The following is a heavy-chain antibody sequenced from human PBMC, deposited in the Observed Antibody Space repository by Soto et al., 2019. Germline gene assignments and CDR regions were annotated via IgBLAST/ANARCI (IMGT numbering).Heavy chain of an antibody. D-gene: IGHD2-2*03. J-gene: IGHJ6*03. CDR1: GSGFTNYW. Sequence: PGDSLKISCKGSGSGFTNYWIAWVRQMPGKGLEWMDIIYPGDSDTRYSPSFRGQVTMSADNSISTAYLQWSSLKASDAAMYYCARLDIVVVPAAVSGSYYSYTEVWGKGTMGTVCS. V-gene: IGHV5-51*01. CDR3: ARLDIVVVPAAVSGSYYSYTEV. CDR2: IYPGDSDT.